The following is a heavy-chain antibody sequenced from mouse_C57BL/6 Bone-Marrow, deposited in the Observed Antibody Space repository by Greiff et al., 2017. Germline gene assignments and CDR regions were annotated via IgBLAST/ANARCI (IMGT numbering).Heavy chain of an antibody. J-gene: IGHJ3*01. CDR2: IHPSNGGT. CDR1: GYTFTSYW. D-gene: IGHD1-1*01. Sequence: VQLQQSGTELVKPGASVKLSCKASGYTFTSYWMHWVKQRPGQGLEWIGNIHPSNGGTNSNEPFKSKATLTVDKSSSPAYILLSSLTSEDSAVXYCSRPYYYSSEGFAYWGQGTLVTVSA. V-gene: IGHV1-53*01. CDR3: SRPYYYSSEGFAY.